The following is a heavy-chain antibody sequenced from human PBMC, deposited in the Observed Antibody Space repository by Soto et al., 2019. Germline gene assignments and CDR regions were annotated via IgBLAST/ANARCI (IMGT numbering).Heavy chain of an antibody. V-gene: IGHV1-69*02. J-gene: IGHJ6*02. CDR3: ASLMSSGYYYGMDV. CDR1: GGTFSSYT. CDR2: IIPILGIA. D-gene: IGHD3-10*01. Sequence: QVQLVQSGAEVKKPGSSVKVSCKASGGTFSSYTISWVRQAPGQGLEWMGRIIPILGIANYAQKFQGRVTITADKSPSTAYMELSRLRSEDTAVYYCASLMSSGYYYGMDVWGQGTTVTVPS.